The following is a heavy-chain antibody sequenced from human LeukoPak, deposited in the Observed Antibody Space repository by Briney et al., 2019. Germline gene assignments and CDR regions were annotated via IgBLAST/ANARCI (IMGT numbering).Heavy chain of an antibody. CDR2: IWFDGSNK. J-gene: IGHJ6*02. CDR3: ARDPSYCSSTNCYVGSPLYYYYPMDV. CDR1: GFTFSTSG. D-gene: IGHD2-2*01. Sequence: GRSLRLSCAASGFTFSTSGMHWVRQAPGKGLEWVAVIWFDGSNKHYADSVKGRFSISRDNSENTLYLHMNSLRAEDTAVYYCARDPSYCSSTNCYVGSPLYYYYPMDVWGQGTTVTVSS. V-gene: IGHV3-33*01.